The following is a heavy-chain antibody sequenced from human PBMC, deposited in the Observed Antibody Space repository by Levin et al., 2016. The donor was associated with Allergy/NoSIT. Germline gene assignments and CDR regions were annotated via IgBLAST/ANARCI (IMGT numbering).Heavy chain of an antibody. J-gene: IGHJ6*03. CDR2: LSYDGINK. D-gene: IGHD3-3*01. V-gene: IGHV3-30*04. CDR3: ARARQYDFWSGHLYYLQSMDV. Sequence: VRQMPGKGLEWVALLSYDGINKYYADSAKGRFTISRDNSKNTLYLQMNSLRGEDTAVYYCARARQYDFWSGHLYYLQSMDVWGKGTTVTVSS.